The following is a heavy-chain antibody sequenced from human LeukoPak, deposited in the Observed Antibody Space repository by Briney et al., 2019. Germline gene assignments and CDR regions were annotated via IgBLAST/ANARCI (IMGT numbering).Heavy chain of an antibody. CDR1: GGSISSGDYY. D-gene: IGHD6-13*01. V-gene: IGHV4-30-4*08. Sequence: SQTLSLTCTVSGGSISSGDYYWSWLRQPPGKGLEWIGEINHSGSTNYNPSLKSRATISVDTSKNQFSLKLSSVTAADTAVYYCARKPLAAAGLDYWGQGTLVTVSS. CDR3: ARKPLAAAGLDY. J-gene: IGHJ4*02. CDR2: INHSGST.